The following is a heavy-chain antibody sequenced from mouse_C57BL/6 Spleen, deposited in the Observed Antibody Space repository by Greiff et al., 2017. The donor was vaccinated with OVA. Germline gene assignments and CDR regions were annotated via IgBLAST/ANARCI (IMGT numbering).Heavy chain of an antibody. Sequence: VQLKESGPGLVAPSQSLSITCTVSGFSLTSYGVHWVRQPPGKGLEWLVVIWSDGSTTYNSALKSRLSISKDNSKSQVFLKMNSLQTDDTAMYYCARHNYSNSYWYFDVWGTGTTVTVSS. J-gene: IGHJ1*03. CDR1: GFSLTSYG. CDR2: IWSDGST. V-gene: IGHV2-6-1*01. CDR3: ARHNYSNSYWYFDV. D-gene: IGHD2-5*01.